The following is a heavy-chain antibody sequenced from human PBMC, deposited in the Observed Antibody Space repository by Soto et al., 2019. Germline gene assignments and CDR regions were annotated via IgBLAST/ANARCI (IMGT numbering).Heavy chain of an antibody. V-gene: IGHV2-5*02. CDR1: GFAVSSTGVG. D-gene: IGHD6-6*01. CDR2: IYWDDDK. CDR3: AHRLKLAAFDY. J-gene: IGHJ4*02. Sequence: QITLKESGPTLVKPTQTLTLTCTFSGFAVSSTGVGVGWVRQPPGKALEWLALIYWDDDKRYSPSTKSRLTIPKDTPKNQVDLTMTNMDPVDTATYYCAHRLKLAAFDYWGQGTPVTVSA.